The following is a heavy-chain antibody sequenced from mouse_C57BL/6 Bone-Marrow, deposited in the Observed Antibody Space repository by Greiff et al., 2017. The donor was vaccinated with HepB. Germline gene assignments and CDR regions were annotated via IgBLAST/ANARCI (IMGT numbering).Heavy chain of an antibody. V-gene: IGHV1-81*01. J-gene: IGHJ4*01. CDR3: ARFITTVVAHYYAMDY. CDR1: GYTFTSYG. D-gene: IGHD1-1*01. CDR2: IYPRSGNT. Sequence: VQLQQSGAELARPGASVKLSCKASGYTFTSYGISWVKQRTGQGLEWIGEIYPRSGNTYYNDKFKGKATLTADKSSSTAYMELRSLTSEDSAVYFCARFITTVVAHYYAMDYWGQGTSVTVSS.